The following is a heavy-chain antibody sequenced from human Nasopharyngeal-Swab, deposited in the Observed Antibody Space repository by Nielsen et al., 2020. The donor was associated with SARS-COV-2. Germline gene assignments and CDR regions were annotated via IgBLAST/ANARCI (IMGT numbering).Heavy chain of an antibody. V-gene: IGHV1-2*02. CDR3: ARDEYGDYGYFGH. CDR2: INPHSRGT. D-gene: IGHD4-17*01. CDR1: GYTLTGYY. Sequence: ASVKVSCKASGYTLTGYYMHWVRQAPGQGLEWMGWINPHSRGTKYAQKFQGRVTMTSDTSINTAYMELRRLRSDDTAVYYCARDEYGDYGYFGHWGQGTLVTVSS. J-gene: IGHJ4*02.